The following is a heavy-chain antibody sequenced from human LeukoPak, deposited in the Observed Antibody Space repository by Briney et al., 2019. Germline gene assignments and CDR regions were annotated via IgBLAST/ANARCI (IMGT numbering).Heavy chain of an antibody. D-gene: IGHD3-22*01. CDR1: GFTFCSYA. V-gene: IGHV3-7*03. Sequence: PGRSLRLSCAASGFTFCSYAMHWLRQAPGKGLEGVANIKQGGSEKYYVDSVKGRFTISRDNAKNTLYLQMNSLRAEDTAVYYCAKGISSGLAEFDYWGQGTLVTVSS. CDR3: AKGISSGLAEFDY. CDR2: IKQGGSEK. J-gene: IGHJ4*02.